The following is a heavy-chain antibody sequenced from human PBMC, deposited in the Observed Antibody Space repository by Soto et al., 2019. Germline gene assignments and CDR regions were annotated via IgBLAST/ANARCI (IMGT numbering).Heavy chain of an antibody. D-gene: IGHD3-22*01. V-gene: IGHV3-48*02. CDR2: ISSSSSTI. J-gene: IGHJ3*02. CDR3: ARSGGYIYDSSGYVDRGRSIDI. Sequence: WGSLRLSCAASGFTFSSYSMNWVRQAPGKGLEWVSYISSSSSTIYYADSVKGRFTISRDNAKNSLYLQMNSLRDEDTAVYYCARSGGYIYDSSGYVDRGRSIDIWGQGTMVTVSS. CDR1: GFTFSSYS.